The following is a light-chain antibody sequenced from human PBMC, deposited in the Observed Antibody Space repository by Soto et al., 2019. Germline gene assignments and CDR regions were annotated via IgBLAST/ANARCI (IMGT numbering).Light chain of an antibody. V-gene: IGKV1-39*01. CDR1: QSISSY. CDR3: QQSYSTPIT. Sequence: DIQMTPSQSSLSASVGDRVTITCRASQSISSYLNWYQQKPGKAPKLLIYAASSLQSGVPSRFSGSGSGTDFTLTISSLQPEDFATYYCQQSYSTPITFGQGTRLEIK. CDR2: AAS. J-gene: IGKJ5*01.